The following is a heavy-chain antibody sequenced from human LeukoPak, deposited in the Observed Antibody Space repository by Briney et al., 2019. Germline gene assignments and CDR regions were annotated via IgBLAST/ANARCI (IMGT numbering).Heavy chain of an antibody. CDR3: VRDLT. J-gene: IGHJ5*02. V-gene: IGHV3-53*01. Sequence: GWSLTLFSAASGCTFSNNRVSWVHQAPGKGLEWVSVIYSDGTAYYADSVKGRFTISRDNSKSTLYLQMNSLRADDTAVYYCVRDLTWGQGTLVTVSS. CDR1: GCTFSNNR. CDR2: IYSDGTA.